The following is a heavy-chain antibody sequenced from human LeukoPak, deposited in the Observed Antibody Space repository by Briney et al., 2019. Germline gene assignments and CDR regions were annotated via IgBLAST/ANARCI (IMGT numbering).Heavy chain of an antibody. CDR3: ASIYYYDSAPFDP. CDR2: IYYSGST. Sequence: SETLSLTCTVSGGSISSSSYFWGWIRQPPGKGLEWIGSIYYSGSTYYHPSLKSRVTISVDTSKNQFSLNLSSVTAADTAVYYCASIYYYDSAPFDPWGQGTLVTVSS. D-gene: IGHD3-22*01. CDR1: GGSISSSSYF. V-gene: IGHV4-39*01. J-gene: IGHJ5*02.